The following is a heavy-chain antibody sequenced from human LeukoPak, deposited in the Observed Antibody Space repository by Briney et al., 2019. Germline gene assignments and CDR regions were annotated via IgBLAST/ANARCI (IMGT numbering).Heavy chain of an antibody. D-gene: IGHD4-17*01. J-gene: IGHJ5*02. CDR3: ARRILYGDYPPYNWFDP. CDR1: GDSVSSNSAA. Sequence: SQTLSLTCAISGDSVSSNSAAWNWLRQSPSRGLEWLGRTYYRSKWYNDYAVSVKSRITINPDTSKNQFSLQLNSVTPEDTAVYYCARRILYGDYPPYNWFDPWGQGTLVTVSS. CDR2: TYYRSKWYN. V-gene: IGHV6-1*01.